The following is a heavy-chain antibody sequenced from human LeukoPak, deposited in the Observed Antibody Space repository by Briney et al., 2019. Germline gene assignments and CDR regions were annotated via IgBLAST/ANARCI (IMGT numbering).Heavy chain of an antibody. J-gene: IGHJ4*02. CDR3: ARALSGWHDIDY. V-gene: IGHV3-66*01. CDR2: IYSGGTT. D-gene: IGHD6-19*01. CDR1: GFTFSSYA. Sequence: GGSLRLSCAASGFTFSSYAMSWVRQAPGKELEWVSVIYSGGTTYYADSVKGRFTISRDNSKNTLYLQMNSLRAEDTAVYYCARALSGWHDIDYWGQGTLVTVSS.